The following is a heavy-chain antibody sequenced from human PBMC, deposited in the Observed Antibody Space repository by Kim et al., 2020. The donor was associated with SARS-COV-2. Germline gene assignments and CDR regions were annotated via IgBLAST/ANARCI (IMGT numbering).Heavy chain of an antibody. D-gene: IGHD6-13*01. J-gene: IGHJ5*02. CDR3: TTDYRDVTVAGA. Sequence: DYAAPVKGRFTISRDDSKNSVYLQMNSLATEDTVVYYCTTDYRDVTVAGAWGQGTLVTVSS. V-gene: IGHV3-15*01.